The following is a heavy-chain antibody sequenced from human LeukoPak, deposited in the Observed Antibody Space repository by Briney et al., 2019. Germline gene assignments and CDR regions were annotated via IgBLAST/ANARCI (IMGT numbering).Heavy chain of an antibody. Sequence: GGSLRFYCAASGFTFSSYEMNWVRQAPGKGLEWGSYISCASSTIYYADSVKGRFTISRDNAKNSLYLQMTSLRDEDTAVYFCARERPYSENYGDFDYWGQGTLVTVSS. CDR1: GFTFSSYE. CDR3: ARERPYSENYGDFDY. CDR2: ISCASSTI. V-gene: IGHV3-48*03. J-gene: IGHJ4*02. D-gene: IGHD1-26*01.